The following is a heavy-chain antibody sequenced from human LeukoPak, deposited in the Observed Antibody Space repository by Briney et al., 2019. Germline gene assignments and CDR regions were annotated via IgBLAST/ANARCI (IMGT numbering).Heavy chain of an antibody. CDR3: ARARIQLWEIDY. Sequence: SETLSLTCTVSGGSISSSSYYWGWIRQPPGKGLEWIGSIYYSGSTYYNPSLKSRVTISVDTSKNQFSLKLSSVTAADTAVYYCARARIQLWEIDYWGQGTLVTVSS. J-gene: IGHJ4*02. V-gene: IGHV4-39*07. CDR1: GGSISSSSYY. CDR2: IYYSGST. D-gene: IGHD5-18*01.